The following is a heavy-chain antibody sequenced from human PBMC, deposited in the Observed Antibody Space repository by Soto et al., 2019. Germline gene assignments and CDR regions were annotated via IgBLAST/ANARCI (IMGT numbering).Heavy chain of an antibody. CDR2: IYPGDSET. J-gene: IGHJ4*02. CDR3: AKDLIRGDGYEDPDY. CDR1: GFTFTNYW. D-gene: IGHD3-10*01. Sequence: PGESLKISCRGSGFTFTNYWIAWVRQMPGKGLEWMGIIYPGDSETSYSPSFQGQVIISADKSINTAYLQMDSLRVEDTAMYFCAKDLIRGDGYEDPDYWGQGTLVTVSS. V-gene: IGHV5-51*01.